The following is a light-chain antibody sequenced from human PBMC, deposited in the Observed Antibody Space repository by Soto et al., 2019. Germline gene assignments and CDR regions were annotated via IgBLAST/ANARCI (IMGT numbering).Light chain of an antibody. V-gene: IGLV3-1*01. J-gene: IGLJ2*01. CDR1: KLGDKY. CDR2: QDS. Sequence: SYELTQPPSVSVSPGQTASITCSGDKLGDKYACWYQQKPGQSPVLVIYQDSKRPSGIPERFSGSNSGNTATLTISGTQAMDEADYYCQAWDSSLKVFGGGTKVTV. CDR3: QAWDSSLKV.